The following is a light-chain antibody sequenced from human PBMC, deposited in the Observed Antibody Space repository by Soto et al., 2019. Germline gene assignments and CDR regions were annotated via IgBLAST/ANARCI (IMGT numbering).Light chain of an antibody. CDR2: DAS. Sequence: EIVLTQSPGTLSLSPGERAALSCRASQSVNRHSLAWYQQKPGQPPPLLIYDASTRPAGVPDRFSGSGSGTDFTLIISRLETEEFAVYYCQQYGSSFTFGGGTKVEIK. V-gene: IGKV3-20*01. CDR3: QQYGSSFT. J-gene: IGKJ4*01. CDR1: QSVNRHS.